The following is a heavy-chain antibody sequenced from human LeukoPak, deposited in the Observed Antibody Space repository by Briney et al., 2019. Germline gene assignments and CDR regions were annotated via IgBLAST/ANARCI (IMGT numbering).Heavy chain of an antibody. CDR1: GYTFTSYY. V-gene: IGHV1-46*01. D-gene: IGHD3-10*01. CDR2: INPSGGST. J-gene: IGHJ6*02. Sequence: GASVKVSCKASGYTFTSYYMHWVRQAPGQGLEWMGIINPSGGSTSYAQKFQGRVTMTRDTSTSTVYMELSSLRSEDTAVYYCARDPLLWFGELLSPYYYYGMDVWGQGTTATVSS. CDR3: ARDPLLWFGELLSPYYYYGMDV.